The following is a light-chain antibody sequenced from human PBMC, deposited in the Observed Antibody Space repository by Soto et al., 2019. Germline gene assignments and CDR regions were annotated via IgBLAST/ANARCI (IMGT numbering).Light chain of an antibody. J-gene: IGKJ2*01. CDR2: SAS. Sequence: DIQVTQSPSSLSASVGDRVTITCRASQNIEEYLIWYQHRPGKAPLLLIYSASDLRSEVPSRFSGGGSGTTFTLTISSLQPEDFATYYFQQCFSSPYTFGQETKVDI. V-gene: IGKV1-39*01. CDR1: QNIEEY. CDR3: QQCFSSPYT.